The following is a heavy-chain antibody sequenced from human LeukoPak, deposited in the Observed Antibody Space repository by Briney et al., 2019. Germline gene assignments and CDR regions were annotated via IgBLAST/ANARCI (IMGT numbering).Heavy chain of an antibody. D-gene: IGHD1-26*01. CDR1: GLNFKDAW. Sequence: PGGALRLSCAVSGLNFKDAWMTWVRQVPGRGLEGVARTKARGGTADYAAPVIGRFTISRDDSNNVVSLQMSSLKSEDAAVYYCTTGFCTTTACHWDDAFAVWGQGTTVTVSS. CDR3: TTGFCTTTACHWDDAFAV. CDR2: TKARGGTA. V-gene: IGHV3-15*01. J-gene: IGHJ3*01.